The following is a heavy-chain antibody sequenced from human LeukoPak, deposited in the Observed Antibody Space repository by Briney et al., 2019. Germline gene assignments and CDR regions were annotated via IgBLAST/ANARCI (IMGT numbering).Heavy chain of an antibody. CDR1: GYSISSGYY. V-gene: IGHV4-38-2*02. CDR2: IYHSGST. D-gene: IGHD6-19*01. Sequence: SETLSLTCAVSGYSISSGYYWGWIRQPPGKGLEWIGSIYHSGSTYYNPSLKSRVTISVDTSKNQFSLKLSSVTAADTAVYYCAREGDSSGWYYFDYWGQGTLVTVSS. J-gene: IGHJ4*02. CDR3: AREGDSSGWYYFDY.